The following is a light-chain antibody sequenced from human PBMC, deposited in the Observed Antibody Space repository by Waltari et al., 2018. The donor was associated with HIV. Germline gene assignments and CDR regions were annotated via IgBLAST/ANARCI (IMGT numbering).Light chain of an antibody. J-gene: IGLJ2*01. V-gene: IGLV2-11*01. CDR1: SSDAGGYDF. CDR2: DVS. CDR3: CSYAGSDTFVL. Sequence: QSALTQPRSVYGSPGQSVTISCTGTSSDAGGYDFVSWYQQHPGEAPKLIIYDVSKRPSGVPDRFSGSKSGNTASLTISGLQAEDEADYYCCSYAGSDTFVLFGGGTKVTVL.